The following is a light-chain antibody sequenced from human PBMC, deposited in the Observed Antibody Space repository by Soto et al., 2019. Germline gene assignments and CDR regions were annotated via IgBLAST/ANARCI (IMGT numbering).Light chain of an antibody. CDR3: QQYNNWPLYT. J-gene: IGKJ2*01. Sequence: EIVMTQSPATLSVSPGERATLSCRASQSVSSILAWYQQKPGQAPRLLIYGASTRSTGIPARFSGSGSGTELTLTISSLQSQDFAVYYCQQYNNWPLYTFGQGTKLEIK. V-gene: IGKV3-15*01. CDR1: QSVSSI. CDR2: GAS.